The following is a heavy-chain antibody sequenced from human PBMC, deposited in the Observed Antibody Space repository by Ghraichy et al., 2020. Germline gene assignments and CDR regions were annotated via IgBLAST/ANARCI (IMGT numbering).Heavy chain of an antibody. D-gene: IGHD3-16*01. CDR2: LSGSGVTT. CDR1: GFTFSTYA. Sequence: GGSLRLSCVASGFTFSTYAMSWVRQTPGKGLEWVSSLSGSGVTTYYAASVKGRFTISRDSSKNTMFLQMTGLRADDTATYYCAKLMGWDPTRLGGGFDSWGQGALVTVSS. V-gene: IGHV3-23*01. CDR3: AKLMGWDPTRLGGGFDS. J-gene: IGHJ4*02.